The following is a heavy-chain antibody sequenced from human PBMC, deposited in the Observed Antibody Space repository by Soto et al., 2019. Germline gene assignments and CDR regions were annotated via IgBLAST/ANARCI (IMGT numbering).Heavy chain of an antibody. Sequence: SGPTLVNPTQTLTLTCTFSGFSLSTNGMGVGWIRQPPGKALEWLALIYWDDDKRYSPSLKTRLTVAKDTSKNQVVLTMTNMDPVDTAKYFCASRNAENQADYWGQGTLVNVSS. CDR1: GFSLSTNGMG. J-gene: IGHJ4*02. V-gene: IGHV2-5*02. CDR2: IYWDDDK. CDR3: ASRNAENQADY.